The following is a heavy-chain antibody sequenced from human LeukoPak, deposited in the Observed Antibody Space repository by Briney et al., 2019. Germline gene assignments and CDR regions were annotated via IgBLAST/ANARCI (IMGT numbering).Heavy chain of an antibody. CDR1: GGTFSSYA. CDR3: ASLEGYCSSTSCLTPFDY. D-gene: IGHD2-2*01. Sequence: ASVKVSCKAYGGTFSSYAISWVRQAPGQGLEWMGGIIPIFGTANYAQKFQGRVTITADESTSTAYMELSSLRSEDTAVYYCASLEGYCSSTSCLTPFDYWGQGTLVTVSS. CDR2: IIPIFGTA. J-gene: IGHJ4*02. V-gene: IGHV1-69*13.